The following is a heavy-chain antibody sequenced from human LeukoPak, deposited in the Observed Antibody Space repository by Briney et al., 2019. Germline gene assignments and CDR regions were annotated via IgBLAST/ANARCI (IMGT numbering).Heavy chain of an antibody. Sequence: PSETQSLTCTVSGGSISSYYWSWIRQPPGKGLEWIGYIYYSGSTNYNPSLKSRVTISVDTSKNQFSLKLSSVTAADTAVCYCARDYWNDGLFDYWGQGTLVTVSS. CDR3: ARDYWNDGLFDY. D-gene: IGHD1-1*01. V-gene: IGHV4-59*01. J-gene: IGHJ4*02. CDR1: GGSISSYY. CDR2: IYYSGST.